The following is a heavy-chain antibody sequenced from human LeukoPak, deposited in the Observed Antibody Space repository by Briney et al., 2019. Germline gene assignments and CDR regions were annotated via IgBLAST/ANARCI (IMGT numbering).Heavy chain of an antibody. J-gene: IGHJ4*02. CDR2: IHYSGSS. Sequence: NPSETLSLTCSVSGASISDYYWTWIRQPPGEGLDWIGFIHYSGSSYYNPSLRSRVTISLDTSKNQFSLQLSSVTTADTAVYYCVTTSGKSAVDHWGQGTLVTVSS. CDR1: GASISDYY. D-gene: IGHD6-6*01. CDR3: VTTSGKSAVDH. V-gene: IGHV4-59*01.